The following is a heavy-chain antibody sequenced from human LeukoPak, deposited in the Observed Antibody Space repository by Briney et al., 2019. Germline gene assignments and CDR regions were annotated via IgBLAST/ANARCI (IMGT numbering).Heavy chain of an antibody. CDR1: GFTFSTYS. CDR3: ARVSCGGDCYSDY. D-gene: IGHD2-21*02. V-gene: IGHV3-21*01. CDR2: ISSSSIYI. J-gene: IGHJ4*02. Sequence: GGSLRLSCAASGFTFSTYSMNWVRQAPGKGLEWVSSISSSSIYIYYADSVKGRFTISRDNAKNSLYLQMNSLRAEDTAVYYCARVSCGGDCYSDYWGQGTLVTVSS.